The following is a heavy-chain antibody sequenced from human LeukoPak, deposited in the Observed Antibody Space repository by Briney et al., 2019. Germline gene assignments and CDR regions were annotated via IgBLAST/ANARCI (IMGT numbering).Heavy chain of an antibody. V-gene: IGHV1-69*13. CDR1: GGTFSSYA. CDR2: IIPVFGTA. J-gene: IGHJ4*02. D-gene: IGHD2-2*01. CDR3: ASYTSYCSSTRCYFEGFGY. Sequence: ASVKVSRKASGGTFSSYAISWVRQAPGQGLEWMGGIIPVFGTANYAQKFQGRVTITADESTSTAYMELSSLRSEDTAVYYCASYTSYCSSTRCYFEGFGYWGKGPLVRVSS.